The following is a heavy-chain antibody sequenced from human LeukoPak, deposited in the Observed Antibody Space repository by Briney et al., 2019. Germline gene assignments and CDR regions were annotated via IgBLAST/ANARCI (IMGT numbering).Heavy chain of an antibody. CDR3: ASYYYGSGSYSNWFDP. D-gene: IGHD3-10*01. Sequence: SETLSLTCGVSGASLSSGSNYWSWIRQPPGKGLEWMGEINHSASTNSNPSLKSRGTISVDTSKNQISLKLSSVTAADTAVYYCASYYYGSGSYSNWFDPWGQGTLVTVSS. V-gene: IGHV4-34*01. CDR2: INHSAST. J-gene: IGHJ5*02. CDR1: GASLSSGSNY.